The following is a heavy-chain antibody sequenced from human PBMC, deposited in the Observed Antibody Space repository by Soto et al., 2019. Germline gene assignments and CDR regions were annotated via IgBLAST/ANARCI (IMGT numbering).Heavy chain of an antibody. Sequence: QVHLEESGPGLVKPSQTLTLTCTVSGDYISSGDYYWTWIRQSPGKGLEWLAYIYKSGTTYYNPSLRSRLFISIDTSTNRFSLQVTSVTAADTAFYYCARSLSASSGWFDPWGQGTLVTVSS. V-gene: IGHV4-30-4*01. D-gene: IGHD6-6*01. J-gene: IGHJ5*02. CDR1: GDYISSGDYY. CDR2: IYKSGTT. CDR3: ARSLSASSGWFDP.